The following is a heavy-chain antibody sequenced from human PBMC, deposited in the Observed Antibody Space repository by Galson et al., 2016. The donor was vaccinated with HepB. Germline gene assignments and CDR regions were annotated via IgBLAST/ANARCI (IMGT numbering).Heavy chain of an antibody. CDR1: GYSFTNYW. V-gene: IGHV5-51*01. CDR3: TRTAYDDAWGSLYD. D-gene: IGHD3-16*01. J-gene: IGHJ4*02. CDR2: IHPGDSDT. Sequence: QSGAEVTKPGESLKISCEASGYSFTNYWIGWVRQMPGKGLEWMGKIHPGDSDTRYNPSFQGQVTISADQSINTAYLQWSSLKASDSAMYYCTRTAYDDAWGSLYDWGQGTLVTVSS.